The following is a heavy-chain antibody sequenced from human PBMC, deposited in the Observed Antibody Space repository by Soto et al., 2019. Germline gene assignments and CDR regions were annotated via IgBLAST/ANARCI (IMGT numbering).Heavy chain of an antibody. V-gene: IGHV4-4*07. CDR2: IYTSGST. J-gene: IGHJ5*02. CDR3: ARSMQQLVQWWFDP. D-gene: IGHD6-13*01. Sequence: PSETLSLTCTVSGGSISGYYWSWIRQPAGKGLEWIGRIYTSGSTNYNPSLKSRVTMSVDTSKNQFSLKLSSVTAADTAVYYCARSMQQLVQWWFDPWGQGTLVTVSS. CDR1: GGSISGYY.